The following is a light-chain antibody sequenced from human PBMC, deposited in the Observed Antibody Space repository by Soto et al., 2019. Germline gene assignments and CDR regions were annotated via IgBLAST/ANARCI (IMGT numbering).Light chain of an antibody. CDR1: QDVSGGF. V-gene: IGKV3-20*01. CDR3: QQYGTSAGFT. J-gene: IGKJ3*01. CDR2: GSS. Sequence: EVVLTQSPGTLSLSLGAKGTLSCRVSQDVSGGFLAWYQQKPGQAPRLLIDGSSTRATGIPERFSGSGTGTDSTLTISRLEPEVVAGYYCQQYGTSAGFTFGPGTKVDIK.